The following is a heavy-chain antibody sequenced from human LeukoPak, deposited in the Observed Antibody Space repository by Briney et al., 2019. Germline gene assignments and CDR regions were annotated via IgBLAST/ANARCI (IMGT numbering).Heavy chain of an antibody. CDR2: IYYSGST. Sequence: SETLSLTCTVSGGSISSSSYYWGWIRQPPGKGLEWIGSIYYSGSTYYNPSLKSRVTISVDTSKNQFSLKLSSVTAADTAVYYCARVLDLGIAAAGPNWYDPWGQGTLVTVSS. CDR1: GGSISSSSYY. V-gene: IGHV4-39*07. J-gene: IGHJ5*02. CDR3: ARVLDLGIAAAGPNWYDP. D-gene: IGHD6-13*01.